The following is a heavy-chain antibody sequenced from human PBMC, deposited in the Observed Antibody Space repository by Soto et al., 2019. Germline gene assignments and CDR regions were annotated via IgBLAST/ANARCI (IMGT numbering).Heavy chain of an antibody. CDR1: GASISSDY. V-gene: IGHV4-59*08. Sequence: QVQLQESGPGLVKPSETLSLTCTVSGASISSDYWSWIRQPPGKGLEWIGYAYSSGSAIYNPSLKSRVTISLDTSKSQFPLKLSSVTAADTAVYYCARRTISGVITDYFDYWGQGTLVTVSS. CDR3: ARRTISGVITDYFDY. CDR2: AYSSGSA. J-gene: IGHJ4*02. D-gene: IGHD3-3*01.